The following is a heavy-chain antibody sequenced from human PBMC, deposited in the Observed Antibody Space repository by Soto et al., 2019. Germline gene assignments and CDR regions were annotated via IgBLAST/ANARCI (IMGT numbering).Heavy chain of an antibody. CDR1: GFTFSSYS. V-gene: IGHV3-21*01. CDR3: ARDRNGPRDIVRMVYANWYFDL. Sequence: PGGSLRLSCAASGFTFSSYSMNWVRQAPGKGLEWVSSISSSSSYIYYADSVKGRFTISRDNAKNSLYLQMNSLRAEDTAVYYWARDRNGPRDIVRMVYANWYFDLWGRGTMVTVSS. D-gene: IGHD2-8*01. J-gene: IGHJ2*01. CDR2: ISSSSSYI.